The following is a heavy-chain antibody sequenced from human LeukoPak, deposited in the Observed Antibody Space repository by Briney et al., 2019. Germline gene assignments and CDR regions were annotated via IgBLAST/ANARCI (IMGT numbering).Heavy chain of an antibody. J-gene: IGHJ6*03. CDR3: AKADYYYYMDV. CDR2: ISSSGGST. Sequence: GGAPRLSCAASGFTFCSYAIRWGRPAPGKGVEWVSAISSSGGSTYYADSVKGRFTISRDNSKNTLYLQMNSLRAEDTAVYYCAKADYYYYMDVWGKGTTVTVSS. CDR1: GFTFCSYA. V-gene: IGHV3-23*01.